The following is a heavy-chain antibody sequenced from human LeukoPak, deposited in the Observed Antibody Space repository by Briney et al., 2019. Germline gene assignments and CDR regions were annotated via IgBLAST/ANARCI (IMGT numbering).Heavy chain of an antibody. Sequence: GGSLRLSCAASGFTFSNHWMHWVRQVPGKGPVWVSRIDGGASSTSYADSVKGRFSISRDNAKSTLYLLMNSLGAEDTAVYYCARGPGSSGGAYVGDYWGHGTQVTVSS. CDR1: GFTFSNHW. CDR3: ARGPGSSGGAYVGDY. CDR2: IDGGASST. D-gene: IGHD3-22*01. V-gene: IGHV3-74*01. J-gene: IGHJ4*01.